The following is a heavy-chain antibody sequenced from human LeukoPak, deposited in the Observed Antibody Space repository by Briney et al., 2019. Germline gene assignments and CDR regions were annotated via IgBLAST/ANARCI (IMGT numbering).Heavy chain of an antibody. CDR1: GGSFSGYY. Sequence: SETLSLTCAVYGGSFSGYYWSWIRQPPGKGLEWVGEINHSGSTNYNPSLKSRVTISVDTSKNQFSLKLSSVTAADTAVYYCARRRKRRTYYYDSSGYPGDAFDIWGQGTMVTVSS. CDR3: ARRRKRRTYYYDSSGYPGDAFDI. V-gene: IGHV4-34*01. D-gene: IGHD3-22*01. CDR2: INHSGST. J-gene: IGHJ3*02.